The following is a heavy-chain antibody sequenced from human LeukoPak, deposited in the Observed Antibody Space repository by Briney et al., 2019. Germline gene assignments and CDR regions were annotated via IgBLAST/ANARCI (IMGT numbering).Heavy chain of an antibody. Sequence: PGGSLRLSCAASGLTFSSYGMHWVRQAPGKGLEWVAVILYDGSEKYYVDSVKGRFTISRDNSKNKLYLQMNSLRVEDTAVYYCAKPNNIEDTVMVTPMVSGFDYWGQGTLVTVSS. CDR3: AKPNNIEDTVMVTPMVSGFDY. D-gene: IGHD5-18*01. CDR1: GLTFSSYG. J-gene: IGHJ4*02. CDR2: ILYDGSEK. V-gene: IGHV3-30*18.